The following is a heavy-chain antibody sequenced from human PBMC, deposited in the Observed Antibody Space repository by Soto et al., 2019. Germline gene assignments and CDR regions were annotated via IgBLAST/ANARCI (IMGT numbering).Heavy chain of an antibody. Sequence: SVKVSCKVSGGTFNIRWVRQAPGQGLEWMGGIIPVIDTANYARKFHGRVVISADRATNIVYMEMMSLTLEDTAVYYCARGSGADAFGIWGQGTMVTVS. J-gene: IGHJ3*02. D-gene: IGHD7-27*01. V-gene: IGHV1-69*06. CDR1: GGTFN. CDR3: ARGSGADAFGI. CDR2: IIPVIDTA.